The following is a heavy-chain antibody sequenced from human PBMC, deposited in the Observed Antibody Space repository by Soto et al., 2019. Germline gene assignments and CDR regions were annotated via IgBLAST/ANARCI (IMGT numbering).Heavy chain of an antibody. CDR1: GGTFSSYA. CDR3: ARDRGPEVGAAAVYYLDY. CDR2: IIPIFGTA. Sequence: QVQLVQSGAEVKQPGYSVKVSCNASGGTFSSYAISWVRQAPGHGLEWLGGIIPIFGTANYAQKFQGRVMITYDETTSTAYMELSILGSEDTTVYYCARDRGPEVGAAAVYYLDYGGQGTLVPVSS. V-gene: IGHV1-69*01. D-gene: IGHD6-13*01. J-gene: IGHJ4*02.